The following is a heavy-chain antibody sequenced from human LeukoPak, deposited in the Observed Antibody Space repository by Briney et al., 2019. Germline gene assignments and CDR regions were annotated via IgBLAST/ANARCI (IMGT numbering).Heavy chain of an antibody. CDR2: TNPNSGGT. J-gene: IGHJ6*03. CDR1: GYTFTGYY. Sequence: ASVKVSCKASGYTFTGYYMHWVRQAPGQGLEWMGWTNPNSGGTNYAQKFQGRVTMTRDTSISTAYMELSRLRSDDTAVYYCARGSTTPAFYYYYMDVWGKGTTVTVSS. CDR3: ARGSTTPAFYYYYMDV. V-gene: IGHV1-2*02. D-gene: IGHD4-17*01.